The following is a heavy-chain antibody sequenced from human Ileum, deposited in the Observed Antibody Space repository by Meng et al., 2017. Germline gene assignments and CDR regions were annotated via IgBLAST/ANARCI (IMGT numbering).Heavy chain of an antibody. CDR3: AKDSVATATQFDS. CDR2: VSGYSGQS. CDR1: GYTFTVYG. V-gene: IGHV1-18*01. D-gene: IGHD5-12*01. Sequence: QVQLVQSGAEVKKPGALVTVCCKASGYTFTVYGISWGRQAPGQRLQWLGWVSGYSGQSHYAQRVQDRVAMTTDTSTNTAYMELRSLRSDDTAVYYCAKDSVATATQFDSWGQGTLVTVSS. J-gene: IGHJ4*02.